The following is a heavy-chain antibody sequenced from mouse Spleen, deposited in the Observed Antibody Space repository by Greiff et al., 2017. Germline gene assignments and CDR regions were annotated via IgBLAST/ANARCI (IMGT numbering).Heavy chain of an antibody. Sequence: VQLQQPGAELVKPGASVKLSCKASGYTFTSYWMHWVKQRPGQGLEWIGMIHPNSGSTNYNEKFKSKATLTVDKSSSTAYMQLSSLTSEDSAVYYCARWATVVSMDYWGQGTSVTVSS. V-gene: IGHV1-64*01. CDR2: IHPNSGST. CDR1: GYTFTSYW. D-gene: IGHD1-1*01. J-gene: IGHJ4*01. CDR3: ARWATVVSMDY.